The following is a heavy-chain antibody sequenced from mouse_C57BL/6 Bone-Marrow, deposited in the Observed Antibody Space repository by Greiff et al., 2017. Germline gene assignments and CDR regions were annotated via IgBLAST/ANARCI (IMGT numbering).Heavy chain of an antibody. CDR1: GYTFTSYW. V-gene: IGHV1-69*01. CDR3: ARDYGPV. J-gene: IGHJ1*03. Sequence: QVQLKQPGAELVMPGASVKLSCKASGYTFTSYWMHWVKQRPGQGLEWIGEIDPSDSYTNYNQKFKGKSTLTVDKSSSTAYMQLSSLPSEDSAVYYCARDYGPVWGTGTTVTVSS. CDR2: IDPSDSYT. D-gene: IGHD2-4*01.